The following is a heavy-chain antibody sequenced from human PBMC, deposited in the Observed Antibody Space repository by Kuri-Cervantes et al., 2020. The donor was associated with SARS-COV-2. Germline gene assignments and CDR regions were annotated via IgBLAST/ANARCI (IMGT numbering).Heavy chain of an antibody. CDR1: GFTVSSNY. V-gene: IGHV3-66*01. CDR2: IYSGGST. Sequence: GESLKISCAASGFTVSSNYMNWVRQAPGKGLEWVSVIYSGGSTYYADSVKGRFTISRDNSKNTLYLQMNSLRAEDTAVYYCARSPYDFWSGYYTGYYYYYGMDVWGQGTTVTVSS. D-gene: IGHD3-3*01. J-gene: IGHJ6*02. CDR3: ARSPYDFWSGYYTGYYYYYGMDV.